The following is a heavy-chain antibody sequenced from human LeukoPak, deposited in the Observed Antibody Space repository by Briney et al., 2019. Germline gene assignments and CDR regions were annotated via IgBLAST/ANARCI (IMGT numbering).Heavy chain of an antibody. CDR3: VSSSPRYCTGGTCYSSRGFYY. V-gene: IGHV4-59*01. Sequence: SETLSLTCTVSGDSISTYYWSWIRQSPGKGLEWIAYIYYRGTTNYNPSLKSRVTISADTSKTQFSLILSSVTAADTAVYYCVSSSPRYCTGGTCYSSRGFYYWGQGALVTVSS. CDR1: GDSISTYY. CDR2: IYYRGTT. D-gene: IGHD2-15*01. J-gene: IGHJ4*02.